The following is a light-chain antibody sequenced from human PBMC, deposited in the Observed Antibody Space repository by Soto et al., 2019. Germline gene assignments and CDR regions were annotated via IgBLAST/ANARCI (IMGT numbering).Light chain of an antibody. V-gene: IGLV8-61*01. CDR3: ALYMGFGISWV. CDR2: STN. J-gene: IGLJ2*01. CDR1: SGSVSTSHY. Sequence: QTVVTQEPSFSVSPGGTVTLTCGLTSGSVSTSHYPSWYQQIPGRPPRTLMYSTNTRSSGVPDRFSGSIVGDKAALTIAGARADDECEYYCALYMGFGISWVFGGGTKLTVL.